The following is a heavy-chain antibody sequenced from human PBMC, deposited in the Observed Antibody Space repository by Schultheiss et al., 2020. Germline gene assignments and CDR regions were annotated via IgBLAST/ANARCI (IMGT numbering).Heavy chain of an antibody. V-gene: IGHV4-61*02. CDR2: IYTSGST. CDR1: GGSISSGGYS. Sequence: SQTLSLTCAVSGGSISSGGYSWSWIRQPPGKGLEWIGRIYTSGSTNYNPSLKSRVTISVDKSKNQFSLKLSSVTAADTAVYYCARGYGSVAAPFDYWGQGTLVTVSS. J-gene: IGHJ4*02. CDR3: ARGYGSVAAPFDY. D-gene: IGHD6-19*01.